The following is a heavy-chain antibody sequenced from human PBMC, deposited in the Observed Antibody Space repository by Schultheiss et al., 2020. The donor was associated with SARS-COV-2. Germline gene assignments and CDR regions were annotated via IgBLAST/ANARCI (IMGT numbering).Heavy chain of an antibody. CDR3: AKGTIEAVAGLSSPYWYFDL. D-gene: IGHD6-19*01. CDR2: ISGSGGST. J-gene: IGHJ2*01. Sequence: GGSLRLSCAASGFTFSSYAMSWVRQAPGKGLEWVSAISGSGGSTYYADSVKGRFTISRDNSKNTLYLQMNSLRAEDTAVYYCAKGTIEAVAGLSSPYWYFDLWGRGTLVTVSS. CDR1: GFTFSSYA. V-gene: IGHV3-23*01.